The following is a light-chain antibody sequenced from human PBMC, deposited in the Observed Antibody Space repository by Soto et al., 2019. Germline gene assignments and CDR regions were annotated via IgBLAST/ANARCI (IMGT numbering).Light chain of an antibody. Sequence: DIQMTQSPSSLSASVGDRVAITCQASQDISNYLNWYQQKPGKAPKLLIYDASNLQTGVPSRFSGSGSGTDFTLTISSLQPEDIATYYCQQFDNFPPITFGQGTRLDIK. J-gene: IGKJ5*01. V-gene: IGKV1-33*01. CDR1: QDISNY. CDR3: QQFDNFPPIT. CDR2: DAS.